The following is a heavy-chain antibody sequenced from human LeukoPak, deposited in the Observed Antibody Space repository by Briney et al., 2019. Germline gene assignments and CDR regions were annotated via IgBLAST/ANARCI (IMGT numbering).Heavy chain of an antibody. CDR3: AECSSTSCSFGNIPNMAFDI. CDR2: IIPIFGTA. Sequence: SVKVSCKASGGTFSSYAISWVRQAPGQGLEWMGGIIPIFGTANYAQKFQGRVTITADESTSTAYMELSSLRSEDTAVYYCAECSSTSCSFGNIPNMAFDIWGQGTMVTVSS. CDR1: GGTFSSYA. V-gene: IGHV1-69*13. J-gene: IGHJ3*02. D-gene: IGHD2-2*01.